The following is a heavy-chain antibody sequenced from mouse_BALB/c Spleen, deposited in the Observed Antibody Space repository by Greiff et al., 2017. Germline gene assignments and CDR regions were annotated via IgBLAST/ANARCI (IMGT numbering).Heavy chain of an antibody. J-gene: IGHJ1*01. Sequence: EVKLMESGGGLVKPGGSLKLSCAASGFTFSDYYMYWVRQTPEKRLEWVATISDGGSYTYYPDSVKGRFTISRDNAKNNLYLQMSSLKSEDTAMYYCAREGNFDVWGAGTTVTVSS. CDR2: ISDGGSYT. CDR1: GFTFSDYY. CDR3: AREGNFDV. V-gene: IGHV5-4*02.